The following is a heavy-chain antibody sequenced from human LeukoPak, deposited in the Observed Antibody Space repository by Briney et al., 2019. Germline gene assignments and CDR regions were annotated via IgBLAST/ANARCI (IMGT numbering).Heavy chain of an antibody. CDR3: ARGESVLRFLDANNWFDP. CDR1: GYTFTGYY. Sequence: GASVKDSCKAAGYTFTGYYMIWVRRAPGQGLEGMGWINPNSGGTNYAPKFQGRVTMTRDTSISTAYMELSSLRSDDTAVYYCARGESVLRFLDANNWFDPWGQGTLVTVSP. V-gene: IGHV1-2*02. J-gene: IGHJ5*02. D-gene: IGHD3-3*01. CDR2: INPNSGGT.